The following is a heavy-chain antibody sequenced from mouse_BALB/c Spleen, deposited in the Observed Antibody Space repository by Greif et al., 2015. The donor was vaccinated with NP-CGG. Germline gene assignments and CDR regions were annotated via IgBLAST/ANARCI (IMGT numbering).Heavy chain of an antibody. CDR3: ARDYGSSYWYFDV. CDR2: ISNLAYSI. J-gene: IGHJ1*01. D-gene: IGHD1-1*01. CDR1: GFTFSDYG. Sequence: EVQVVESGGGLVQPGGSRKLSYAASGFTFSDYGMAWVRQAPGKGPEWVAFISNLAYSIYYADTVTGRFTISRENAKNTLYLEMSSLRSEDTAMYYCARDYGSSYWYFDVWGAGTTVTVSS. V-gene: IGHV5-15*02.